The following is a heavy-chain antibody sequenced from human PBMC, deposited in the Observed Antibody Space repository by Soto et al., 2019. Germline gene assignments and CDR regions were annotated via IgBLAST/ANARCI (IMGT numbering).Heavy chain of an antibody. V-gene: IGHV3-30-3*01. CDR1: GFTFSSYA. Sequence: GGSLRLSCAASGFTFSSYAMHWVRQAPGKGLEWVAVISYDGSNKYYADSVKGRFTISRDNSKNTLYLQMNSLRAEDTAVYYCAREARPLEPYDFWSGGWFDPWGQGTLVTVSS. CDR3: AREARPLEPYDFWSGGWFDP. D-gene: IGHD3-3*01. J-gene: IGHJ5*02. CDR2: ISYDGSNK.